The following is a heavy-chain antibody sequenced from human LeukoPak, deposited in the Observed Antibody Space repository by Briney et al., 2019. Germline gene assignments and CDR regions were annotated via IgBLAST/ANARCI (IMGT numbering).Heavy chain of an antibody. CDR2: INAGNGNT. Sequence: GASVKVSCKASGYTFTSYAMHWVRQAPGQRLEWMGWINAGNGNTKYSQKFQGRVTITRDTSASTAYMELSSLRSEDTAVYYCATSGSSGWYGGVYWGQGTLVTVSS. CDR1: GYTFTSYA. V-gene: IGHV1-3*01. J-gene: IGHJ4*02. CDR3: ATSGSSGWYGGVY. D-gene: IGHD6-19*01.